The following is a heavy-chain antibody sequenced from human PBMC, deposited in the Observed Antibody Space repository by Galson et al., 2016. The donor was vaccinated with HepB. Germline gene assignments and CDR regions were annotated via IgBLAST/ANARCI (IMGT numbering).Heavy chain of an antibody. CDR1: GFTFSDWD. Sequence: FLRLSCAASGFTFSDWDFDWVRPAPGKGLDWVAVISKTGDTTFYGDSVRGRFTISRDNSKNTVDLQIHSLRSEDAAVYFCARDFKLGAPDYMDVWGKGTTVTV. D-gene: IGHD1-26*01. CDR3: ARDFKLGAPDYMDV. V-gene: IGHV3-30-3*01. CDR2: ISKTGDTT. J-gene: IGHJ6*03.